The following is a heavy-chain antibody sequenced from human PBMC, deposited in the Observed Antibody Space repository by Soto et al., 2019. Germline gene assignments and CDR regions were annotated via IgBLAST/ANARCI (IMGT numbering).Heavy chain of an antibody. CDR2: IFYRSKWYD. Sequence: SQTLSLTCAISGDSVSSNSAAWNWIRQSPSRGLEWLGRIFYRSKWYDDYAESVKSRITINPDTSKNQLSLQLNSVTPEDTAVYYCAREPGERGFAGVYYFDYWGQGTLVTVSS. D-gene: IGHD3-16*01. CDR1: GDSVSSNSAA. CDR3: AREPGERGFAGVYYFDY. V-gene: IGHV6-1*01. J-gene: IGHJ4*02.